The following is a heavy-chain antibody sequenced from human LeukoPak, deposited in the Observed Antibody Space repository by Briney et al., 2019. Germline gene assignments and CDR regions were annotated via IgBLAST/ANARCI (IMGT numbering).Heavy chain of an antibody. CDR1: GFTFSSYG. CDR3: ARGTTYYDFWSGAYYYYGMDV. D-gene: IGHD3-3*01. Sequence: GGSLRLSCAASGFTFSSYGMHWVRQAPGKGLEWVAVIWYDGSNKYYADSVKGRFTISRDNSKNTLYLQMNGLRAEDTAVYYCARGTTYYDFWSGAYYYYGMDVWGQGTTVTVSS. V-gene: IGHV3-33*01. CDR2: IWYDGSNK. J-gene: IGHJ6*02.